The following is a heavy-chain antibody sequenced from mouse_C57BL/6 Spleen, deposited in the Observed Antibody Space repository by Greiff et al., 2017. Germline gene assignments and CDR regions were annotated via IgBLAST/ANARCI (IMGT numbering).Heavy chain of an antibody. J-gene: IGHJ4*01. CDR3: ARRTDDGYYGGAMDY. CDR2: IHPNSGST. D-gene: IGHD2-3*01. Sequence: QVQLQQSGAELVKPGASVKLSCKASGYTFTSYWMHWVKQRPGQGLEWIGMIHPNSGSTNYNEKFKSKATLTVDKSSSTAYMQLSSLTSEDSAVYDCARRTDDGYYGGAMDYWGQGTSVTVSS. CDR1: GYTFTSYW. V-gene: IGHV1-64*01.